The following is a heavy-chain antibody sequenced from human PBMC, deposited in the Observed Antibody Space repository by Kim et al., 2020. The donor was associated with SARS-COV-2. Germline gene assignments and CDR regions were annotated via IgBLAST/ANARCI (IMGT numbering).Heavy chain of an antibody. CDR2: IWYDGSNK. CDR3: ARGGSSGWYRTGYFDL. Sequence: GGSLRLSCAASGFTFSSYGMHWVRQAPGKGLEWVAVIWYDGSNKYYADSVKGRFTISRDNSKNTLYVQMNSLRAEDTAVYYCARGGSSGWYRTGYFDLWGRGTLVTVSS. V-gene: IGHV3-33*01. J-gene: IGHJ2*01. CDR1: GFTFSSYG. D-gene: IGHD6-19*01.